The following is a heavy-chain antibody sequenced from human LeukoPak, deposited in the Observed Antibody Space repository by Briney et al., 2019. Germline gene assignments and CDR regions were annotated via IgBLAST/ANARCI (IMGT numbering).Heavy chain of an antibody. D-gene: IGHD3-22*01. V-gene: IGHV3-33*01. J-gene: IGHJ4*02. CDR1: GFTFSSYG. Sequence: GRSLGLSCAASGFTFSSYGMHWVRQAPGKGLEWVAVIWYDGSNKYYADSVKGRFTISRDNSKNTLYLQMNSLRAEDTAVYYCARDSLYYYDSSGPFDYWGQGTLVTVSS. CDR2: IWYDGSNK. CDR3: ARDSLYYYDSSGPFDY.